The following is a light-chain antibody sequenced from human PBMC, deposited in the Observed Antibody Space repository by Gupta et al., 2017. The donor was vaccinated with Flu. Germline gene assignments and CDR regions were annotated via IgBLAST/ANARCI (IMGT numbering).Light chain of an antibody. J-gene: IGKJ1*01. CDR2: GAS. V-gene: IGKV3-20*01. Sequence: EIVLTQSPGTLSLSPGERATLSCRASQSVSSSYLAWYQQNPGQAPRLPIYGASSRATGIPDRFSGSGSGTXFTLTIXRLEPEAFAVYYCQQYGSSPWTFGXGTTVEIK. CDR1: QSVSSSY. CDR3: QQYGSSPWT.